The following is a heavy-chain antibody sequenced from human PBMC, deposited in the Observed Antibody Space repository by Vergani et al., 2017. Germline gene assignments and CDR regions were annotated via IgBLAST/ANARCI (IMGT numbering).Heavy chain of an antibody. Sequence: EVQVVESGGGLIKPGGSLRLSCVVSGITLKNAWINWVRQAPGKGQEWIGRIRSKNDGGTADYAAPLKGRFTISRDDSKDSAFLLVNNLKTEDTAVYYCATIGYRRWGYYFDYWGQGILVTVSS. V-gene: IGHV3-15*01. CDR2: IRSKNDGGTA. D-gene: IGHD2-2*02. CDR3: ATIGYRRWGYYFDY. CDR1: GITLKNAW. J-gene: IGHJ4*02.